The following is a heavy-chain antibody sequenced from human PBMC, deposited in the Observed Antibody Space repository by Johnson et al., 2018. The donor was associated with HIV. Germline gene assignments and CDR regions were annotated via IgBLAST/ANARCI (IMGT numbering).Heavy chain of an antibody. V-gene: IGHV3-30-3*01. D-gene: IGHD3-22*01. CDR3: AKDGLIEPYYYDSSGARLGAFDI. CDR2: ISYDGSNK. Sequence: QVQLVQSGGGFVKPGGSLRLSCAASGFTFSTYAMHWVRQAPGKGLEWLALISYDGSNKYFAYSVKGRFTISRDNSKHTLYLQMNSLRAEDTAVYYCAKDGLIEPYYYDSSGARLGAFDIWGQGTMVTVSS. CDR1: GFTFSTYA. J-gene: IGHJ3*02.